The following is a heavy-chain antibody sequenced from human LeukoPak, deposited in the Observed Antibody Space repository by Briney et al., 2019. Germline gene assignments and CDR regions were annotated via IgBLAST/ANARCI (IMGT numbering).Heavy chain of an antibody. CDR2: LSGSVGST. D-gene: IGHD5-24*01. CDR3: AKDRSQRYLFDY. CDR1: VVSSSRYV. J-gene: IGHJ4*02. Sequence: GSLRLSSAVSVVSSSRYVVSWVPQAPGKGLEWVSALSGSVGSTYYPDSVRGRFTISRDNSKNTLYLQMNSVRAEDTAVYYCAKDRSQRYLFDYWGQGTLVTVSS. V-gene: IGHV3-23*01.